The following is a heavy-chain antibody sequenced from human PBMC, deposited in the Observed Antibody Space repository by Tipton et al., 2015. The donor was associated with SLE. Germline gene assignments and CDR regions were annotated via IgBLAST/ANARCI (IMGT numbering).Heavy chain of an antibody. CDR2: IYYSGST. J-gene: IGHJ4*02. CDR1: GGSVSSGSYY. V-gene: IGHV4-61*01. Sequence: TLSLTCTVSGGSVSSGSYYWSWIRQPPGKGLEWIGYIYYSGSTNYNPSLKSRVTISVDTSKNQFSLKLSSVTAADTAVYYCARAPLVVVDPYFDYWGQGTLVTVSS. CDR3: ARAPLVVVDPYFDY. D-gene: IGHD2-21*01.